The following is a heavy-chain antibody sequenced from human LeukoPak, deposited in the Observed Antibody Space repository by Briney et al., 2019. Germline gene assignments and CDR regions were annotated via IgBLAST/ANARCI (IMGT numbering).Heavy chain of an antibody. Sequence: GGSLRLSCAASGFTFSSYGMHWVRQAPGKGLERVAVISYDGSNKYYADSVKGRFTISRDNSKNTLYLQMNSLRAEDTAVYYCAKRYSSGSDYWGQGTLVTVSS. J-gene: IGHJ4*02. V-gene: IGHV3-30*18. CDR1: GFTFSSYG. CDR2: ISYDGSNK. D-gene: IGHD6-19*01. CDR3: AKRYSSGSDY.